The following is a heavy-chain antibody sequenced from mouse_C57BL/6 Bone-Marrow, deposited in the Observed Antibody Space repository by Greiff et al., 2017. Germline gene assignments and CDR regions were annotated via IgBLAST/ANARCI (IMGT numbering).Heavy chain of an antibody. D-gene: IGHD1-1*01. J-gene: IGHJ2*01. CDR1: GFTFNTYA. Sequence: EVQLVESGGGLVQPKGSLKLSCAASGFTFNTYAMHWVRQAPGKGLEWVARIRSKSSNYATYYADSVKDRFTISRDDSQSMLYLQMNNLKTEDTAMYYGVRERGYGSSLDYWGQGTTLTVSS. CDR3: VRERGYGSSLDY. CDR2: IRSKSSNYAT. V-gene: IGHV10-3*01.